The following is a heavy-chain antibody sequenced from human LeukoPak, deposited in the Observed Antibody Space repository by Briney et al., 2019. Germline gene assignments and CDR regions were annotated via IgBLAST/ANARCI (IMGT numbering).Heavy chain of an antibody. V-gene: IGHV4-59*01. D-gene: IGHD1-26*01. Sequence: PSETLSLTCTVSGVSIGNFFLGWIRQSPGEGLEWIGFIYDDGRTSYNPSLKSRVTISVDMSKNQFSLRLTSMTAADPAVYYCARDWELGHWGRGILVSVTS. J-gene: IGHJ4*02. CDR3: ARDWELGH. CDR1: GVSIGNFF. CDR2: IYDDGRT.